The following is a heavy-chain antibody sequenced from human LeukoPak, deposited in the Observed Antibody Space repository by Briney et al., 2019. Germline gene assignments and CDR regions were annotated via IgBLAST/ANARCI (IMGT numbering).Heavy chain of an antibody. D-gene: IGHD2/OR15-2a*01. CDR1: GFTLSTYG. V-gene: IGHV3-23*01. CDR2: ISGNSGST. CDR3: AKTDQSSMYWYFDV. Sequence: GGSLRLSCAASGFTLSTYGMNWVRQAPGKGLEWVSAISGNSGSTYYADSVNGRFTISRDNSKNMLYLQMNSLRAEDTAVYYCAKTDQSSMYWYFDVWGRGTLITVSS. J-gene: IGHJ2*01.